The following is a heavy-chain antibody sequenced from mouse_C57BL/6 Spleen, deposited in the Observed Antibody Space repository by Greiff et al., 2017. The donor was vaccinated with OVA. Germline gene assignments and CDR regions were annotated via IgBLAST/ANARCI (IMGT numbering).Heavy chain of an antibody. V-gene: IGHV1-31*01. CDR3: ARGDYGTLYYFDY. D-gene: IGHD1-1*01. Sequence: VHVKQSGPELVKPGASVKISCKASGYSFTGYYMHWVKQSHGNILDWIGYIYPYNGVSSYNQKFKGKATLTVDKSSSTAYMELRSLTSEDSAVYYCARGDYGTLYYFDYWGQGTTLTVSS. J-gene: IGHJ2*01. CDR1: GYSFTGYY. CDR2: IYPYNGVS.